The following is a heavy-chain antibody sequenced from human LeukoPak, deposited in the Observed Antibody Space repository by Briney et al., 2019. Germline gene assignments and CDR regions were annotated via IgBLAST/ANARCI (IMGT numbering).Heavy chain of an antibody. CDR1: GYTFTSYY. D-gene: IGHD4-17*01. CDR3: ARNRPSDYATFDP. Sequence: ASVKVSCKASGYTFTSYYIHWVRQAPGQGLEWLGLINPSGGSTAYAQRFQGRVTMTRDTSTSTVYMELSSLRSEDTAVYYCARNRPSDYATFDPWGQGTLVTVSS. J-gene: IGHJ5*02. V-gene: IGHV1-46*01. CDR2: INPSGGST.